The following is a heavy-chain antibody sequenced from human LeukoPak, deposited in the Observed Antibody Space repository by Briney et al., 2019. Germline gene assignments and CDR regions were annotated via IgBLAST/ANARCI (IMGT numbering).Heavy chain of an antibody. V-gene: IGHV3-48*04. CDR1: GFTFSTCG. CDR2: ISSSGSTI. D-gene: IGHD3-10*01. Sequence: PGGSLRLSCAVSGFTFSTCGMSWVRQAPGRGLEWASYISSSGSTIYYANSVKGRFTISRDNAKNSLYLQTNSLRAEDTAVYYCARENYGSGNFDYWGQGTLVTVSS. J-gene: IGHJ4*02. CDR3: ARENYGSGNFDY.